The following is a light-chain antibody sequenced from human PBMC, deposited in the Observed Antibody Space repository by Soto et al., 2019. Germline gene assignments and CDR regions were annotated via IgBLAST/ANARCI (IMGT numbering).Light chain of an antibody. CDR3: SSYTSSSTLV. V-gene: IGLV2-14*01. CDR1: SSDVGGYNY. CDR2: EVI. Sequence: QSVLTQPASVSGSPGQSITISCTGTSSDVGGYNYVSWYQQHPGKAPKLMIYEVINRRSVVSNRFSGSKYGTTASLPISGLQAEAEDVYYCSSYTSSSTLVFGTGTKVTV. J-gene: IGLJ1*01.